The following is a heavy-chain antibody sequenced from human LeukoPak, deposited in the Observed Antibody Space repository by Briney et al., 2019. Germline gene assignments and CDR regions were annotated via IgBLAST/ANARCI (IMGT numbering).Heavy chain of an antibody. CDR1: GYTFSGYY. J-gene: IGHJ3*02. CDR3: ASYYYDTTGFDSFDI. CDR2: INPNGGGT. D-gene: IGHD3-22*01. V-gene: IGHV1-2*06. Sequence: ASVKVSCKASGYTFSGYYMHWVRQAPGQGLEWMGRINPNGGGTNYAQKFRGRVTMTRDTSITTAYMELNRLRSDDTAMYYCASYYYDTTGFDSFDIWGQGTMVTVSS.